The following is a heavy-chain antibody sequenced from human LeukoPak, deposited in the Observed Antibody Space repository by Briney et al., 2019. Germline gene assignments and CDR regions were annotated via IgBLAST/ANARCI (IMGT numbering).Heavy chain of an antibody. V-gene: IGHV4-39*07. D-gene: IGHD5-24*01. CDR1: GGSIISSSYY. Sequence: SETLSLTCTVSGGSIISSSYYCGWIRQPPGKGLEWIGSIYYSGSTNYNPSLKSRVTISVDTSKNQFSLKLSSVTAADTAVYYCARVRRDGYNPFDYWGQGTLVTVSS. J-gene: IGHJ4*02. CDR2: IYYSGST. CDR3: ARVRRDGYNPFDY.